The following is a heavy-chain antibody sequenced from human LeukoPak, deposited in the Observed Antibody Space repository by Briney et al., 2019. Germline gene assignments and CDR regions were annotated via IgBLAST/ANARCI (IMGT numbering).Heavy chain of an antibody. CDR3: ARVDSSGQRYYFDY. Sequence: PSETLSLTCTVSGGSISSSTYYWGWIRQPPGKGLEWIGNLYYSGSTYYNPSLKSRVTISLDTSKSQFSLKLSSVTAADTAVYYCARVDSSGQRYYFDYWGQGTLVTVSS. CDR2: LYYSGST. CDR1: GGSISSSTYY. V-gene: IGHV4-39*07. J-gene: IGHJ4*02. D-gene: IGHD3-22*01.